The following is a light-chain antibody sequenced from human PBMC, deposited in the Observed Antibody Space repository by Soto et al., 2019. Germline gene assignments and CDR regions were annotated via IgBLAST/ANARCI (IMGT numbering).Light chain of an antibody. J-gene: IGKJ1*01. CDR1: QGISSY. V-gene: IGKV1-8*01. CDR3: QQYYSYPPT. CDR2: AAS. Sequence: AIRMTQSPSSFSASTGDRVTITCRASQGISSYLAWYQQKPGKAPKLLIYAASTLQSGVPSRFSGIGSGTDFTLTISCLQSEDFATYYCQQYYSYPPTFGQGTKVDIK.